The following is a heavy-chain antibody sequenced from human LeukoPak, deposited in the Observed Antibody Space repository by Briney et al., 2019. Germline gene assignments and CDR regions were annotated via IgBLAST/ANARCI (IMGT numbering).Heavy chain of an antibody. V-gene: IGHV3-7*03. D-gene: IGHD6-19*01. CDR3: AREYKQWLPAGPFDY. CDR2: IKQDGSEK. Sequence: GGSLRLSCAASGFTFSSYWMSWVRQAPGKGLEWVANIKQDGSEKYYVDSVKGRFTISRDSAKNSLYLQMNSLRAEDTAVYYCAREYKQWLPAGPFDYWGQGTLVTVSS. J-gene: IGHJ4*02. CDR1: GFTFSSYW.